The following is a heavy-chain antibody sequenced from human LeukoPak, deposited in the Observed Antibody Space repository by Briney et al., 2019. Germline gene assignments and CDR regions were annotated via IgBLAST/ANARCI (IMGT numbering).Heavy chain of an antibody. J-gene: IGHJ4*02. Sequence: PGGSLRLSCAASGFSFSLYAMNWVRQAPGKGLEWVSTIIETGASPYYADSVRGRFTVSRDSSKNMFHLQMNSLRAEDTAVYYCARRGAGSGGLDYWGQGTLVTVSS. CDR1: GFSFSLYA. D-gene: IGHD6-19*01. CDR2: IIETGASP. V-gene: IGHV3-23*01. CDR3: ARRGAGSGGLDY.